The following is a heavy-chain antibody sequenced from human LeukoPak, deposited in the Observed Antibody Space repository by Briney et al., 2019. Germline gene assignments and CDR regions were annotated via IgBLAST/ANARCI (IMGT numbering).Heavy chain of an antibody. CDR1: GYTFTSYD. CDR2: MNPNSGNT. D-gene: IGHD6-13*01. V-gene: IGHV1-8*01. Sequence: ASVKVSCKASGYTFTSYDINWVRQATGQGLEWMGWMNPNSGNTGYAQKFQGRVTMTRNTSISTAYMELSSLSSEDTAVYYCARGRRYSSKNWFDPWGQGTLVTVSS. CDR3: ARGRRYSSKNWFDP. J-gene: IGHJ5*02.